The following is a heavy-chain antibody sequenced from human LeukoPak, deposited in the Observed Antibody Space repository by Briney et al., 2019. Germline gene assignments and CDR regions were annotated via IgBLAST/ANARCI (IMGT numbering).Heavy chain of an antibody. CDR1: GYTFTSYG. CDR2: ISSNSDNT. V-gene: IGHV1-18*01. D-gene: IGHD7-27*01. J-gene: IGHJ4*02. CDR3: ARDWGSIKVIADY. Sequence: ASVKVSCKATGYTFTSYGISWVRQAPGQGLEWMGWISSNSDNTDYAQKLQGRVTMTTDTSTSTAYMELRSLRSDDTALYFCARDWGSIKVIADYWGQGTLVTVSS.